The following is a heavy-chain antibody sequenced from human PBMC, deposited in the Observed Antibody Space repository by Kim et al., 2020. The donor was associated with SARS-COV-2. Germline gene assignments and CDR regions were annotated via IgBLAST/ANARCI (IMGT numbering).Heavy chain of an antibody. CDR3: ARELGYCSSTSCAYFDY. D-gene: IGHD2-2*01. V-gene: IGHV4-4*06. J-gene: IGHJ4*02. Sequence: LKSRVTMSVDTSKNQFSLKLSSVTAADTAVYYCARELGYCSSTSCAYFDYWGQGTLVTVSS.